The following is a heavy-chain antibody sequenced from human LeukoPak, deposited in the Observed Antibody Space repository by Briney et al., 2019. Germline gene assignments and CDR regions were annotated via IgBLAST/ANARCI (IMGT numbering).Heavy chain of an antibody. CDR1: GGSISTSSYY. Sequence: PSETLSLTCTVSGGSISTSSYYWGWIRQPPGKGLECIGNIYYSGSTYYNPSLKSRVTISVDTSKNQFSLKLSSVTAADTAVYYCARRRFWLLLHFDYWGQGTLVTVSS. CDR3: ARRRFWLLLHFDY. D-gene: IGHD3-9*01. CDR2: IYYSGST. V-gene: IGHV4-39*07. J-gene: IGHJ4*02.